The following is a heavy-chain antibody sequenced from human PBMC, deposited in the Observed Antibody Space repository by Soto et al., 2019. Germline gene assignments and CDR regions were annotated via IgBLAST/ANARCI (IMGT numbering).Heavy chain of an antibody. D-gene: IGHD2-2*01. J-gene: IGHJ6*02. V-gene: IGHV3-49*03. CDR2: IRSKAYGGTT. Sequence: GGSLRLSCIGSGFTFGDHAMSWFRQAPGKGLEWVGFIRSKAYGGTTEYAASVKCRFTISRDDSNSIAYLQMNSLKTEDTAVYYCQYQLLTYYYGMDVWGQGTTVTSP. CDR1: GFTFGDHA. CDR3: QYQLLTYYYGMDV.